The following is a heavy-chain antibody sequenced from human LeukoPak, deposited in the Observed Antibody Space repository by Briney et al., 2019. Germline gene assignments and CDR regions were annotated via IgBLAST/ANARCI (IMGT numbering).Heavy chain of an antibody. Sequence: PSETLSLTCIVSGGSISTYYWSWIRQPPGKGLEWIGYIYYTGSTNYNPSLKSRVTISLDTSKNQFSLKLSSVTAADTAVYYCARGSGDYGDYGYFDYWGQGTLVTVSS. V-gene: IGHV4-59*01. CDR1: GGSISTYY. CDR2: IYYTGST. CDR3: ARGSGDYGDYGYFDY. J-gene: IGHJ4*02. D-gene: IGHD4-17*01.